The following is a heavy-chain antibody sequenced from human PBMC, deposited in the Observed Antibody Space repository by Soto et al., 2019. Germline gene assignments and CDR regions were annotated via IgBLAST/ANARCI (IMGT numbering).Heavy chain of an antibody. D-gene: IGHD3-16*01. CDR3: AREDGGDYGQLPP. CDR2: ISSSSSYI. J-gene: IGHJ5*02. V-gene: IGHV3-21*01. Sequence: EVQLVESGGGLVKPGGSLRLSCAASGFTFSSYSMNWVRQAPGKGLEWVSSISSSSSYIYYADSVKGRFTISRDNAKNKRYLQMNSLRAEDTAVYYCAREDGGDYGQLPPWGQGTLFTVSS. CDR1: GFTFSSYS.